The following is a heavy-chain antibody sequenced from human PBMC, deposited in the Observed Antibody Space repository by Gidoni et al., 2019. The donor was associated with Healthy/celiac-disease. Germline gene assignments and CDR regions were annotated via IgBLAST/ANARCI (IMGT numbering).Heavy chain of an antibody. CDR2: ISGSGGST. Sequence: EVQLLESGGGLVQPGGSLRLSCAASGFTFSSYAMSWVRQAPGKGLEWVSAISGSGGSTYYADSVKCRFTISRDNSKNTLYLQMNSLRAEDTAVYYCAKGRFAATALFDYWGQGTLVTVSS. CDR1: GFTFSSYA. J-gene: IGHJ4*02. D-gene: IGHD6-25*01. CDR3: AKGRFAATALFDY. V-gene: IGHV3-23*01.